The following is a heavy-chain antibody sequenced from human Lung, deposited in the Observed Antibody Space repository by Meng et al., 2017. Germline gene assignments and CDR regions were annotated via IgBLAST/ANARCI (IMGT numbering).Heavy chain of an antibody. CDR1: VFTFSRYA. CDR2: ISGSGSSP. CDR3: AKKGWLYWGSGDDY. J-gene: IGHJ4*02. Sequence: VHLGGFGGGWVRPGGSLRLSCAAFVFTFSRYAMSWVRQAPGKGLEWVSAISGSGSSPYYADSVKGRFTISRDNSKNTLYLQMNSLRAEDTAVYYCAKKGWLYWGSGDDYWGQGTLVTVSS. D-gene: IGHD7-27*01. V-gene: IGHV3-23*04.